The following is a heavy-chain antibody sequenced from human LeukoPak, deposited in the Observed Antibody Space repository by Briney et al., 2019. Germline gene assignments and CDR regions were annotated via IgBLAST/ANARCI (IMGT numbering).Heavy chain of an antibody. Sequence: PGGSLRLSCAASGFIFSNYAMSWVRQAPGKGLEWVSTISNSGGTTYYAESVKGRFTISRDNSKNTLYLQMNSLRAEDTAVYYCTKDLLSVNTIFGVVIEPPPNDPFDPWGQGTLVTVSS. CDR2: ISNSGGTT. D-gene: IGHD3-3*01. V-gene: IGHV3-23*01. CDR3: TKDLLSVNTIFGVVIEPPPNDPFDP. CDR1: GFIFSNYA. J-gene: IGHJ5*02.